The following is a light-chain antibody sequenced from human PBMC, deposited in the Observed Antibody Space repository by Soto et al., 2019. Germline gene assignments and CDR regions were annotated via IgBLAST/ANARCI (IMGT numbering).Light chain of an antibody. CDR2: EIN. J-gene: IGLJ1*01. V-gene: IGLV2-8*01. CDR1: SSDVGAYDY. Sequence: QSAPTPPPSASGSPGQSVTISCTVTSSDVGAYDYVSWYQQHPGKAPKLMIYEINKRPSGVPDRFSGSKSGNTASLTVSGLQAEDEADYYCSSSAGSNNFPYVFGTGTKVTVL. CDR3: SSSAGSNNFPYV.